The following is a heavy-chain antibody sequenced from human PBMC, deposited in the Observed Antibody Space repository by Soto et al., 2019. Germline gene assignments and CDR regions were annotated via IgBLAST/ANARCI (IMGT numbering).Heavy chain of an antibody. CDR2: INHSGST. CDR3: ARFRSEDCSGGSCYGDFDY. J-gene: IGHJ4*02. CDR1: GGSFSGYY. D-gene: IGHD2-15*01. Sequence: SETLSLTCAVYGGSFSGYYWSWIRQPPGKGLEWIGEINHSGSTNYNPSLKSRVTISVDTSKNQFSLKLSSVTAADTAVYYCARFRSEDCSGGSCYGDFDYWGQGTLVTVSS. V-gene: IGHV4-34*01.